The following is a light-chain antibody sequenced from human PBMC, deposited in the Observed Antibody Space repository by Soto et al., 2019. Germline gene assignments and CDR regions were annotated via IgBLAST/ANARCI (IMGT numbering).Light chain of an antibody. Sequence: EIVLTQSPGTLSLSPGERATLSCRASQSVSSSYLAWYQQKPGQAPRLLIYGASSRATGIPDRFSGSGSGTGFTLTISRLEPEDVAVYYCQQYGSSLFPFGPGTKVDIK. V-gene: IGKV3-20*01. CDR2: GAS. J-gene: IGKJ3*01. CDR1: QSVSSSY. CDR3: QQYGSSLFP.